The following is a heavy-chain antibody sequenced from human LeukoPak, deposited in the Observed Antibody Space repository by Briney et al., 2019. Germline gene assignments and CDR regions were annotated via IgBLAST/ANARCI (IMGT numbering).Heavy chain of an antibody. CDR2: ISAYNGHT. Sequence: ASVKVSCKASGYTFSSYGFSWVRQAPGQGLEWMGWISAYNGHTNYAQKFQDRVTLTTDTSSNTDYMELRTMRYDDTAIYYCARDRGGHSNRRNLFDPWGQGTLVTVSS. CDR1: GYTFSSYG. J-gene: IGHJ5*02. CDR3: ARDRGGHSNRRNLFDP. D-gene: IGHD5-12*01. V-gene: IGHV1-18*01.